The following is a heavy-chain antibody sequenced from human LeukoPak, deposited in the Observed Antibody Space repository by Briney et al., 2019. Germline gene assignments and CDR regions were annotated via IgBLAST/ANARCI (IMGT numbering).Heavy chain of an antibody. Sequence: SETLSLTCTVSGGSINNYYWSWIRQPPGKGLEWIGHIYTSGSASYNPSLRTRVTISGDTSKSQFSLRLSPVTAADTAVYYCARRGSGGYFDYWGQGTLVTISS. CDR2: IYTSGSA. J-gene: IGHJ4*02. CDR3: ARRGSGGYFDY. CDR1: GGSINNYY. V-gene: IGHV4-4*09. D-gene: IGHD2-15*01.